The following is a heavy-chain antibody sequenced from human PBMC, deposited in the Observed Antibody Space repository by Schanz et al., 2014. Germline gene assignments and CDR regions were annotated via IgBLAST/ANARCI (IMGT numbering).Heavy chain of an antibody. CDR2: ISWNSGNI. J-gene: IGHJ4*02. Sequence: VQLEESGGGLVQPGRSLRLSCAASGFTFDDHAMHWVRQVPGKGLEWVSGISWNSGNIAYADSVKGRSTISRDNAKNSLYLQMNSLRPEDTALYYCAKVQTHTLYGGNSCFDYWGQGTLVTVSS. V-gene: IGHV3-9*01. CDR3: AKVQTHTLYGGNSCFDY. D-gene: IGHD2-21*02. CDR1: GFTFDDHA.